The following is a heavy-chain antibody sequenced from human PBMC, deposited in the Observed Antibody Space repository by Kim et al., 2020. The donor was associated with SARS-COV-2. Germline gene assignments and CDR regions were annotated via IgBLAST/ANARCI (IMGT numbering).Heavy chain of an antibody. CDR2: INAGNGNT. Sequence: ASVKVSCKASGYTFTSYAMHWVRQAPGQRLEWMGWINAGNGNTKYSQKFQGRVTITRDTSASTAYMELSSLRSEDTAVYYCARVVEGYYDILTGYQTRHYGMDVWGQGTTVTVSS. CDR1: GYTFTSYA. V-gene: IGHV1-3*01. CDR3: ARVVEGYYDILTGYQTRHYGMDV. J-gene: IGHJ6*02. D-gene: IGHD3-9*01.